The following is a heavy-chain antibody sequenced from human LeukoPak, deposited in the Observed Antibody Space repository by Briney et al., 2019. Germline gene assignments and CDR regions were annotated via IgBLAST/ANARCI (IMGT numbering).Heavy chain of an antibody. V-gene: IGHV3-21*01. CDR1: GFTFSSYS. Sequence: GGSLRLSCAASGFTFSSYSMNWVRQAPGKGLEWVSSISSSSSYIYYADPVKGRFTISRDNAKNSLYLQMNSLRAEDTAVYYCARGLAAAGTASSWGQGTLVTVSS. J-gene: IGHJ5*02. D-gene: IGHD6-13*01. CDR2: ISSSSSYI. CDR3: ARGLAAAGTASS.